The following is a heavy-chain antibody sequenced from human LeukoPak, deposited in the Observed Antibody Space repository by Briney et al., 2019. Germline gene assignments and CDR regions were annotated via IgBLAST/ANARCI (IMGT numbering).Heavy chain of an antibody. V-gene: IGHV4-59*08. CDR2: IYYSGST. J-gene: IGHJ4*02. Sequence: SETLSLTCTVSGVSISSYYWSWIRQPPGKGLEWVGYIYYSGSTNYNPSPKSRVTISVDTSKNQFSLKLSSVTAADPAVYYCARLDYYGSGSYYSGRLPLYDFYYWGQGTLVTVSS. CDR1: GVSISSYY. CDR3: ARLDYYGSGSYYSGRLPLYDFYY. D-gene: IGHD3-10*01.